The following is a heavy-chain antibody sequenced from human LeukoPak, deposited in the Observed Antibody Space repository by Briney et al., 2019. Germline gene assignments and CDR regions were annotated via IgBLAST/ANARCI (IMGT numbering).Heavy chain of an antibody. CDR1: GYTFTSYA. CDR3: ARDRPWAVAGRVWFDP. J-gene: IGHJ5*02. D-gene: IGHD6-19*01. V-gene: IGHV1-3*01. Sequence: GASVKVSCKASGYTFTSYAMHWVRQAPGQRLEWMGWINAGNGNTKYSQKFQGRVTITRDTSASTAYMELSSLRSEDTAVYYCARDRPWAVAGRVWFDPWGQGTLVTVSS. CDR2: INAGNGNT.